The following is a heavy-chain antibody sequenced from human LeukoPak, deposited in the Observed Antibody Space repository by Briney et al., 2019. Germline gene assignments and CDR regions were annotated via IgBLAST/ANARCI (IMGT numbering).Heavy chain of an antibody. D-gene: IGHD3-16*01. CDR2: INPNSGGT. J-gene: IGHJ3*02. Sequence: ASVKVSCKASGYTFTCYYMHWVRQAPGQGLEWMGWINPNSGGTNYAQKFQGRVTMTRDTSISTAYMELSSLRSEDTAVYYCASRGLISDAFDIWGQGTMVTVSS. CDR1: GYTFTCYY. CDR3: ASRGLISDAFDI. V-gene: IGHV1-2*02.